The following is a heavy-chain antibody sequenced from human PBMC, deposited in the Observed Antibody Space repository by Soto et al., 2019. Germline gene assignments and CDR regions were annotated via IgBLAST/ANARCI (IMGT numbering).Heavy chain of an antibody. CDR3: ARDTRYRVDSSGQLNTNWFDP. CDR2: IYYSGST. J-gene: IGHJ5*02. CDR1: GGSISSGGYY. D-gene: IGHD3-22*01. V-gene: IGHV4-31*03. Sequence: TLSLTCTVSGGSISSGGYYWSWIRQHPGKGLEWIGYIYYSGSTYYNPSLKSRVTISVDTSKNQFSLKLSSVTAADTAVYYCARDTRYRVDSSGQLNTNWFDPWGQGTLVTVSS.